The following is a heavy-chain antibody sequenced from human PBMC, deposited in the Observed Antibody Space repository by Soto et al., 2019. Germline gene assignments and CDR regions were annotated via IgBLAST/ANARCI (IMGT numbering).Heavy chain of an antibody. D-gene: IGHD6-19*01. CDR1: GFSLTTRGLG. CDR2: IYWDEDK. CDR3: APTGWELRNWFDP. V-gene: IGHV2-5*02. J-gene: IGHJ5*02. Sequence: QITLTESGPPLVQPTQTLRLTCSFSGFSLTTRGLGVAWFRQPPGKALEWLAVIYWDEDKRYSPLLKTRLTAAXDXXNNQVVLSMTNMDPVDTGPFYCAPTGWELRNWFDPWGQGIHVTVSS.